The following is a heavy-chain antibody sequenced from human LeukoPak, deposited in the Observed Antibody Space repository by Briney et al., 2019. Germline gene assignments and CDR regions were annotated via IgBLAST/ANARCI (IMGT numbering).Heavy chain of an antibody. CDR2: ISGSGSST. CDR1: GFTFSICA. D-gene: IGHD3-10*01. J-gene: IGHJ4*02. V-gene: IGHV3-23*01. CDR3: AKADGSYKTLIDY. Sequence: GGSLRLSCAASGFTFSICAMNWVRQAPGKGLEWVSGISGSGSSTYYGDSVKGRFTISRDSSKNTVYLQMNSLRAEDTAIYYCAKADGSYKTLIDYWGQGTLVTVSS.